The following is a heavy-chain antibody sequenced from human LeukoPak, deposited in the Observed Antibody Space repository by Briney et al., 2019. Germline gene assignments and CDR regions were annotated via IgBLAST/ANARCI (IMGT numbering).Heavy chain of an antibody. Sequence: GSLRLSCAASGFTFSSYAMHWVRQAPGKGLEWVAVISYDGSNKYYADSVKGRFTISRDNSKNTLYLQMNSLRAEDTAVYYCAPDWGLDYWGQGTLVTVSS. CDR3: APDWGLDY. D-gene: IGHD7-27*01. CDR2: ISYDGSNK. V-gene: IGHV3-30-3*01. CDR1: GFTFSSYA. J-gene: IGHJ4*02.